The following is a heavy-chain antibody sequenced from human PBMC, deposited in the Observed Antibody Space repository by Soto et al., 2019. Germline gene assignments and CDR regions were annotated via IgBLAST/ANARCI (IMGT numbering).Heavy chain of an antibody. Sequence: QVHLVQSGVEVKTPGASVKVSCQASGYTFFTYDISWVRQAPGQGLEWMGWISTYSGDTKNAQKFQGRVTMTTDTSTTTAYLELRSLRSDDTAVYYCAIHHGPTTSENWFDPWGQGTLVTVSS. CDR1: GYTFFTYD. CDR3: AIHHGPTTSENWFDP. D-gene: IGHD5-12*01. J-gene: IGHJ5*02. CDR2: ISTYSGDT. V-gene: IGHV1-18*01.